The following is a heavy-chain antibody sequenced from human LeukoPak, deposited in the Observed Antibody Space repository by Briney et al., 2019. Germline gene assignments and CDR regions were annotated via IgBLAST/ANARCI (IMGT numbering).Heavy chain of an antibody. CDR1: RFTFSNAW. V-gene: IGHV3-15*01. J-gene: IGHJ4*02. CDR3: TTDYGSGSFD. CDR2: IKGKTDGGTT. D-gene: IGHD3-10*01. Sequence: PGGSLRLSCAASRFTFSNAWMSWVRQAPGKGLEWVGRIKGKTDGGTTDYTAPVKGRFTISRDDSKNTLYLQMNSLKTEDTAVYYCTTDYGSGSFDWGQGTLVTVSS.